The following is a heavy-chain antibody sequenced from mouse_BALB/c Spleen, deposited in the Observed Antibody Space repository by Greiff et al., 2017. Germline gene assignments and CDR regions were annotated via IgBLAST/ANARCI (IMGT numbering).Heavy chain of an antibody. CDR2: ISSGSSTI. Sequence: EVMLVESGGGLVQPGGSRKLSCAASGFTFSSFGMHWVRQAPEKGLEWVAYISSGSSTIYYADTVKGRFTISRDNPKNTLFLQMTSLRSEDTAMYYCARAITTVVATSYYAMDYWGQGTSVTVSS. D-gene: IGHD1-1*01. J-gene: IGHJ4*01. CDR3: ARAITTVVATSYYAMDY. V-gene: IGHV5-17*02. CDR1: GFTFSSFG.